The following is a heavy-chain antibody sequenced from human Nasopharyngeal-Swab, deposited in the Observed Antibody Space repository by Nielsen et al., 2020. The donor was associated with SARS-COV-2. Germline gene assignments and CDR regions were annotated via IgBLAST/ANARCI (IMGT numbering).Heavy chain of an antibody. CDR3: VKDLIVVVPAAISDY. CDR2: ISSNGGST. V-gene: IGHV3-64D*09. Sequence: GGSLRLSCSASGFTFSSYAMHWVRQAPGKGLEYVSAISSNGGSTYYADSVKGRFTISRDNSKNTLYLQMGSLRAEDTAVYYCVKDLIVVVPAAISDYWGQGTLVTVSS. J-gene: IGHJ4*02. CDR1: GFTFSSYA. D-gene: IGHD2-2*02.